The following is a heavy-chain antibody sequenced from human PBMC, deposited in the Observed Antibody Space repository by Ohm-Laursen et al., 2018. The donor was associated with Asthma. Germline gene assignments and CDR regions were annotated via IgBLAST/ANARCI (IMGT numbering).Heavy chain of an antibody. V-gene: IGHV4-30-4*08. CDR3: ARSRDSGSSNWFDP. J-gene: IGHJ5*02. Sequence: TLSLTCTVSGDSINSGNNYWSWIRQHPGKGLEWIGYIYYSGLTYSNPSLRSRVIISVDTSKNQFSLKLSSVTAADTAVYYCARSRDSGSSNWFDPWGQGTLVTVSS. D-gene: IGHD1-26*01. CDR1: GDSINSGNNY. CDR2: IYYSGLT.